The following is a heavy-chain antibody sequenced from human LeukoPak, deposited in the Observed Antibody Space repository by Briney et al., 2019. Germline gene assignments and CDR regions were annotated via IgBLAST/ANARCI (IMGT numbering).Heavy chain of an antibody. J-gene: IGHJ4*02. CDR3: AKEREPYYDFWSGYYPFDY. CDR2: ISGSGGST. CDR1: GFTFSSYA. D-gene: IGHD3-3*01. V-gene: IGHV3-23*01. Sequence: GGSLRLSCAASGFTFSSYAMSWVRQAPGKGLEWVSAISGSGGSTYYADSVKGRFTISRDNSKNTLYLQMSSLRAEDTAVYYCAKEREPYYDFWSGYYPFDYWGQGTLVTVSS.